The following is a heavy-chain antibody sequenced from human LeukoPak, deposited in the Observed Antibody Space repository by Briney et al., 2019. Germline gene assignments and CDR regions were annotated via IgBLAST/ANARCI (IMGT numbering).Heavy chain of an antibody. CDR3: ARCPAYYDILTGYYPNWFDP. D-gene: IGHD3-9*01. CDR1: GYSISSGYY. J-gene: IGHJ5*02. V-gene: IGHV4-38-2*01. CDR2: IYHSGST. Sequence: PSETLSLTCAVSGYSISSGYYWGWIRQPPGKGLEWIGSIYHSGSTYYNPSLKSRVTISVDTSKDQFSLKLSSVTAADTAVYYCARCPAYYDILTGYYPNWFDPWGQGTLVTVSS.